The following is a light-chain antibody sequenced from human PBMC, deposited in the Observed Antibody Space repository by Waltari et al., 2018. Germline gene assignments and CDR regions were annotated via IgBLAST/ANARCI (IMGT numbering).Light chain of an antibody. V-gene: IGLV2-8*01. Sequence: QSALTQPPSASGSPGQSVTISCTGASSDIGAYSYVSWYQHYPGKAPKRIIYDVDKGPSGVPERFSGSKSGDTASLTVAGLQTEDEADYYCSSYAGSNNLGIFGGGTKLTVL. CDR1: SSDIGAYSY. CDR2: DVD. CDR3: SSYAGSNNLGI. J-gene: IGLJ2*01.